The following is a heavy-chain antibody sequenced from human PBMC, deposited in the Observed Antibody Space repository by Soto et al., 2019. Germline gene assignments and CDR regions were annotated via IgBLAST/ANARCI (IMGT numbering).Heavy chain of an antibody. CDR3: ARDRWGWEKGGYPHSNGMIV. CDR1: GFTVSSNY. D-gene: IGHD5-12*01. V-gene: IGHV3-53*02. CDR2: IYGGGDT. J-gene: IGHJ6*02. Sequence: EEQLVETGGKLVQPGGSLRLSCVVSGFTVSSNYMSWVRQAPGGGLEWVSSIYGGGDTFYADSVKGRFTMSKDSSQNTLYLQMSSLKADDSAVYYCARDRWGWEKGGYPHSNGMIVWGQGTTVTVSS.